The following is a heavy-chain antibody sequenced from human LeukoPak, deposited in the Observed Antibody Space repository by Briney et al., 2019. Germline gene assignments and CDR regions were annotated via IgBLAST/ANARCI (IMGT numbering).Heavy chain of an antibody. CDR2: ISYDGSNK. Sequence: GGSLRLSCAASGFTFNSYGMHWVRQAPGKGLEWVAVISYDGSNKYYVDSVKGRFTISRDISKNTLYLQMNSLRAEDTAVYYCARDRSNCFDPWGQGTLVTVSS. J-gene: IGHJ5*02. CDR3: ARDRSNCFDP. CDR1: GFTFNSYG. V-gene: IGHV3-30-3*01.